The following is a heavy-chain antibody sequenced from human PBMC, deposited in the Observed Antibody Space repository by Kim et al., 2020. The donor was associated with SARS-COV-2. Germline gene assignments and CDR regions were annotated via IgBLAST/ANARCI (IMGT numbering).Heavy chain of an antibody. D-gene: IGHD6-19*01. J-gene: IGHJ4*02. V-gene: IGHV4-34*01. Sequence: SETLSLTCAVYGGSFSSYYWSWIRQPPGKGLEWIGEINHSGSTNYNPSLKSRVTISVDTSKNQFSLKLSSVTAADTAVYYCSSFGWYGMDYWGQGTLVTVSS. CDR2: INHSGST. CDR3: SSFGWYGMDY. CDR1: GGSFSSYY.